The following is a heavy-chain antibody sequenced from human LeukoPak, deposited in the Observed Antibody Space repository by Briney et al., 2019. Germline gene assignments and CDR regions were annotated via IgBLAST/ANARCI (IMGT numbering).Heavy chain of an antibody. Sequence: AETLSLTCTLSGRFISDSYWSWIRQPPGKGLEWIGCIYYSGSTNYTPTPKSPVTISVDTTKNQFSLKMSSVTDADTAVYYCARHHTRYVAFDIWGHGTMVTVSS. D-gene: IGHD1-14*01. CDR2: IYYSGST. CDR1: GRFISDSY. V-gene: IGHV4-59*08. CDR3: ARHHTRYVAFDI. J-gene: IGHJ3*02.